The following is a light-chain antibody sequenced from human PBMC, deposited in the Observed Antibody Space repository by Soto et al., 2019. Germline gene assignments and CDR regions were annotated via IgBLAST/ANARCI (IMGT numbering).Light chain of an antibody. CDR1: QSVSSY. CDR2: DAA. V-gene: IGKV3-11*01. J-gene: IGKJ1*01. Sequence: IALKQSAVTLSFSPWERENIYCRASQSVSSYLAWYQQKPGQAPRLLIYDAANRATGIPARIGGSGSGTDFTLTISSLGPEDFAVYYCQQRSSWPWTFGQGTKVDIK. CDR3: QQRSSWPWT.